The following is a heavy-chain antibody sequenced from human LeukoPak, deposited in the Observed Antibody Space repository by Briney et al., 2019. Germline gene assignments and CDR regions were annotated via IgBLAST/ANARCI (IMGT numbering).Heavy chain of an antibody. J-gene: IGHJ4*02. V-gene: IGHV1-69*13. CDR2: IIPIFGTA. Sequence: SVKVSCKASGGTFSSYAISWVRQAPGQGLGWMGGIIPIFGTANYAQKFQGRVTITADESTSTAYMELSSLRSEDTAVYYCAIGFWSGYYQFDYWGQGTLVTVSS. CDR1: GGTFSSYA. D-gene: IGHD3-3*01. CDR3: AIGFWSGYYQFDY.